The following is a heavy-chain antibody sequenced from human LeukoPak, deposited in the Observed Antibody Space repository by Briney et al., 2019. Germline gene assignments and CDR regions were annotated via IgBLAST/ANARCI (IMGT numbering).Heavy chain of an antibody. J-gene: IGHJ3*02. CDR1: GFTFDDYG. CDR2: INWNGGST. Sequence: GGSLRLSCAASGFTFDDYGMSWVRQAPGKGLEWVSGINWNGGSTGYADSVKGRFTISRDNAKNSLSLQMNSLRAEDTALYYCARDSDYGDYVKAFDIWGQGTMVTVSS. CDR3: ARDSDYGDYVKAFDI. V-gene: IGHV3-20*04. D-gene: IGHD4-17*01.